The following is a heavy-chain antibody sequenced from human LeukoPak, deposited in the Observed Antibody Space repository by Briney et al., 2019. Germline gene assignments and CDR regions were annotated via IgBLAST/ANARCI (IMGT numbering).Heavy chain of an antibody. CDR1: EFTFITYN. J-gene: IGHJ4*02. CDR3: ARVYCSGGSCYPYFDY. V-gene: IGHV3-48*01. CDR2: ISTSSSTI. Sequence: GGSLRLSCAASEFTFITYNMNWVRQAPGKGLEWVSSISTSSSTIYYADSVKGRFTISRDYAKNSLYLQMNSLRAEDTAVYYCARVYCSGGSCYPYFDYWGQGTLVTVSS. D-gene: IGHD2-15*01.